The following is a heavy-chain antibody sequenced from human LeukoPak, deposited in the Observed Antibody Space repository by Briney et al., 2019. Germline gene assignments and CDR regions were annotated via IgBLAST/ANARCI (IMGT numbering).Heavy chain of an antibody. J-gene: IGHJ3*02. CDR1: GYTFTGYY. Sequence: GASVKVSCKASGYTFTGYYMHWVRQAPGQGLEWMGWINPNSGGTNYAQKFQGRVTMTRDTSISTAYMELSRLRSDDTAVYYRARDDLAAPDAFDIWGQGTMVTVSS. D-gene: IGHD6-19*01. V-gene: IGHV1-2*02. CDR2: INPNSGGT. CDR3: ARDDLAAPDAFDI.